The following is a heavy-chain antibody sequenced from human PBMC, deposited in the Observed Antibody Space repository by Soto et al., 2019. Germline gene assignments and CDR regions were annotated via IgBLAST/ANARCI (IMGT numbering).Heavy chain of an antibody. CDR1: CGSITSGAYY. CDR3: ARYYFDSSGYSNWFDP. J-gene: IGHJ5*02. D-gene: IGHD3-22*01. Sequence: SETLSLTCAVSCGSITSGAYYWTWIRQHPGKGLEWIAYIHYSGRTYYNPSLKSRVTISVDTSNNQFSLKLSSVTAADTAVYYCARYYFDSSGYSNWFDPWGQGTLVTVSS. V-gene: IGHV4-31*11. CDR2: IHYSGRT.